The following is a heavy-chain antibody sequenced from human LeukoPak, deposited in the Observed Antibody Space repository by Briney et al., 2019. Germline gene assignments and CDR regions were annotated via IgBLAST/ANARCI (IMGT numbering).Heavy chain of an antibody. CDR3: AREWDNWNAGAFDI. Sequence: PSETLSLTCTVSGGSISSYYWSWIRQPPGKGLEWIGYIYYSGSTNYNPSLKSRVTISVDTSKNQFSLKLSSVTAADTAVYYCAREWDNWNAGAFDIWGQGTMVTVSS. V-gene: IGHV4-59*12. CDR2: IYYSGST. J-gene: IGHJ3*02. CDR1: GGSISSYY. D-gene: IGHD1-20*01.